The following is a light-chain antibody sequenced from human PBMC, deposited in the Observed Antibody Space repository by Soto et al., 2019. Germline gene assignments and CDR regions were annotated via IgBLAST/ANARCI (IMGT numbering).Light chain of an antibody. CDR3: QQYGSSPIT. J-gene: IGKJ5*01. Sequence: EMVLTQSPGTLSLSPGERATLSCRTSQSVSNYLAWYQQKPGQAPRVLIYSASLRATGIPDRFSGSGSGTDFSLTISRLEPEDFAVYYCQQYGSSPITFGQGTRLEI. CDR1: QSVSNY. V-gene: IGKV3-20*01. CDR2: SAS.